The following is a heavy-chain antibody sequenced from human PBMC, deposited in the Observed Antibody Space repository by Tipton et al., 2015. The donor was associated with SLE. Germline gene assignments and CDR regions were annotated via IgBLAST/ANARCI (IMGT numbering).Heavy chain of an antibody. Sequence: TLSLTCAVYGGSFSGYYWSWIRQPPGKGLEWIGEINHSGSTNYNPSLKSRVTISVDTSKNQFSLKLSSVTAADTAVYYCARAHTYYYDSSGYYVGGYYLDYWGQGTLVTVSS. D-gene: IGHD3-22*01. CDR3: ARAHTYYYDSSGYYVGGYYLDY. CDR1: GGSFSGYY. CDR2: INHSGST. J-gene: IGHJ4*02. V-gene: IGHV4-34*01.